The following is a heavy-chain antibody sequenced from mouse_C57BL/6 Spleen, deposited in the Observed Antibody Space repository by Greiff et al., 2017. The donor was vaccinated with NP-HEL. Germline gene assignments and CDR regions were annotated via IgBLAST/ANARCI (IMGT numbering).Heavy chain of an antibody. CDR2: ISYDGSN. CDR1: GYSITSGYY. V-gene: IGHV3-6*01. CDR3: ARDQLRAGFAY. D-gene: IGHD1-1*01. Sequence: VQLQQSGPGLVKPSQSLSLTCSVTGYSITSGYYWNWIRQFPGNKLEWMGYISYDGSNNYNPSLKNRISITRDTSKNQFFLKLNSVTTEDTATYYCARDQLRAGFAYWGQGTLVTVSA. J-gene: IGHJ3*01.